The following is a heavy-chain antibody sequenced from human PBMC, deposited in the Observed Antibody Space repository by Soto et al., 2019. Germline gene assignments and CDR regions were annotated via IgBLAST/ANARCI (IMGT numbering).Heavy chain of an antibody. Sequence: GKGLEWVSAILGSGTATYHADSVKGRFTISRDNSKNTLYLQMNSLRAEDTAVYFCAKDAMQTALLYFDCRGHGAPVIVSS. D-gene: IGHD3-10*01. V-gene: IGHV3-23*01. CDR3: AKDAMQTALLYFDC. J-gene: IGHJ4*01. CDR2: ILGSGTAT.